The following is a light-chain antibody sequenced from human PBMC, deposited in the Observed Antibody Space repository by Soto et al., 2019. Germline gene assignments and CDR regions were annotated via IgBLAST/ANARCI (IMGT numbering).Light chain of an antibody. Sequence: DIQMTQSPSTLSASVGDRVTITCRASQSISSWLAWYQQKPGKAPKLLIYDASSLDSGVPSRFSGSGSGTEFTLTISSLQPDDFASYHCQQYNSYSVTFGQGTKVEIK. CDR3: QQYNSYSVT. V-gene: IGKV1-5*01. J-gene: IGKJ1*01. CDR2: DAS. CDR1: QSISSW.